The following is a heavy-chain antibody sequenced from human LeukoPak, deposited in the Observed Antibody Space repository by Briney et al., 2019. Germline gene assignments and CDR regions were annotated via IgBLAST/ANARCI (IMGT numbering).Heavy chain of an antibody. J-gene: IGHJ4*02. CDR1: GYSISSGYY. CDR2: IYHSGST. V-gene: IGHV4-38-2*02. CDR3: ARVTGYIVEDYFDY. Sequence: SETLSLTCTVSGYSISSGYYWGWIRQPPGKGLEWIGSIYHSGSTYYNPSLKSRVTISVDTSKNQFSLRLSSVTAADTAVYYCARVTGYIVEDYFDYWGQGTLVTVSS. D-gene: IGHD3-22*01.